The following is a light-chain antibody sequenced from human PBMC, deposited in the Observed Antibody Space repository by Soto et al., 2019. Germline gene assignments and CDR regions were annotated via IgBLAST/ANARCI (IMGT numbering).Light chain of an antibody. J-gene: IGKJ2*01. V-gene: IGKV1-39*01. CDR2: GAS. CDR1: QSISNY. Sequence: DIQMTQSPSSLSASVGDRVTITCRASQSISNYLNWYQQKPGKAPKLLIYGASSLQSGVPSRFSGSGSGTDFTLTISSLPPEDFATYYCQKNYSPPYTFGQGTKLEIK. CDR3: QKNYSPPYT.